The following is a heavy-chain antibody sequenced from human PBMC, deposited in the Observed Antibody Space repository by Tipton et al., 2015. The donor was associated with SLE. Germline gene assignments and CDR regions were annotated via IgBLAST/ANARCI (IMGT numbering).Heavy chain of an antibody. D-gene: IGHD3-16*01. V-gene: IGHV4-59*11. CDR3: ARGLGLLRQPLSY. Sequence: GLVKPSETLSLTCTVSGGSISSHYWSWIRQPPGKGLEWIGHIYCSGSTNYNPSLKSRVTISVDTSKNQFSLKLSSVTAADTAVYYCARGLGLLRQPLSYWGQGTLVTVSS. J-gene: IGHJ4*02. CDR1: GGSISSHY. CDR2: IYCSGST.